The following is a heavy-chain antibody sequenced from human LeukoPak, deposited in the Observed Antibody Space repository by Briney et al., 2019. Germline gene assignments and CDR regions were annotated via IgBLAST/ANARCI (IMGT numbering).Heavy chain of an antibody. Sequence: GGSLRLSCAASGFTFSSYSMNWVRQAPGKGLEWVSYISSSSSTIYYADSVKGRFTISRDNAKNSLYLQMNSLGAEDTAVYYCARVRTQLWPRYPYYYYMDVWGKGTTVTVSS. CDR3: ARVRTQLWPRYPYYYYMDV. V-gene: IGHV3-48*01. CDR2: ISSSSSTI. CDR1: GFTFSSYS. J-gene: IGHJ6*03. D-gene: IGHD5-18*01.